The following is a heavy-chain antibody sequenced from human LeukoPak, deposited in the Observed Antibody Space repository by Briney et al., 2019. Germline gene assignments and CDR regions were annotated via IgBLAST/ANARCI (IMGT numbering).Heavy chain of an antibody. D-gene: IGHD6-19*01. CDR3: ATKQWLAPPPDS. CDR2: INTDGTVT. V-gene: IGHV3-74*01. CDR1: GFTFSKDW. Sequence: PGGSLRLSCAASGFTFSKDWVLWVRQAPGKGLKSVSRINTDGTVTTYADSVKGRFTVSRDNADNTMFLQMNSVRDEDTAVYYCATKQWLAPPPDSWGQGTPVTVSS. J-gene: IGHJ4*02.